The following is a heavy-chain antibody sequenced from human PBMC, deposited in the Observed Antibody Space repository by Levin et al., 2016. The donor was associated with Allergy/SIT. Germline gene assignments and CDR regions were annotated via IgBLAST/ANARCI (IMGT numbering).Heavy chain of an antibody. D-gene: IGHD2-21*01. CDR2: VFYSGST. V-gene: IGHV4-59*01. CDR1: GGSISSYY. Sequence: SETLSLTCTVSGGSISSYYWSWIRQPPGKGLEWIGYVFYSGSTNFNPSLKSRVTMSVDTSKNQFSLKLSSVTAADTAVYYCARDLWQGPDHWGQGTLVTVSS. J-gene: IGHJ4*02. CDR3: ARDLWQGPDH.